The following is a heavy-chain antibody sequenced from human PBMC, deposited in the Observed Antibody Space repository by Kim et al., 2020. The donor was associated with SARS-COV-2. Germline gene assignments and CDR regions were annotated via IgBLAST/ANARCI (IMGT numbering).Heavy chain of an antibody. CDR2: IYYSGST. CDR1: GGSISSGGYY. J-gene: IGHJ6*02. Sequence: SETLSLTCTVSGGSISSGGYYWSWIRQHPGKGLEWIGYIYYSGSTYYNPSLKSRVTISVDTSKNQFSLKLSSVTAADTAVYYCARDRLMVRGADYYYYYGMDVWGQGTTVTVSS. D-gene: IGHD3-10*01. V-gene: IGHV4-31*03. CDR3: ARDRLMVRGADYYYYYGMDV.